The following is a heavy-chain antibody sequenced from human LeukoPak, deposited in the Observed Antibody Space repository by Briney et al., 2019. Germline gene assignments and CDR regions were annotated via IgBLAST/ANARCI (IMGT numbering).Heavy chain of an antibody. V-gene: IGHV3-7*01. CDR3: ARYCSSSSCHDAFDI. J-gene: IGHJ3*02. Sequence: PEGSLRLSCAASRFTFSNYWMSWVRQAPGKGLEWVANIKHDGSEKYYVDSVKGRFTISRDNAKNSLYLQMNSLRAEDTAVYYCARYCSSSSCHDAFDIWGQGTMVTVSS. D-gene: IGHD2-2*01. CDR2: IKHDGSEK. CDR1: RFTFSNYW.